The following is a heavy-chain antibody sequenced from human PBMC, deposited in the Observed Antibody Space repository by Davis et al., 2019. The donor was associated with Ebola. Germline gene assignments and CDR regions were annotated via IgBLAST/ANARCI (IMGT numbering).Heavy chain of an antibody. CDR1: GYTFTSYG. J-gene: IGHJ6*02. D-gene: IGHD2-2*02. Sequence: ASVKVSCKASGYTFTSYGISWVRQAPGQGLEWMGWISAYNGNTNYAQKLQGRVTMTTDTSTSTAYMELRSLRSDDTAVYYCARDSYCSSTSCYTGTYYYYGMDVWGQGTTVTVSS. CDR2: ISAYNGNT. CDR3: ARDSYCSSTSCYTGTYYYYGMDV. V-gene: IGHV1-18*01.